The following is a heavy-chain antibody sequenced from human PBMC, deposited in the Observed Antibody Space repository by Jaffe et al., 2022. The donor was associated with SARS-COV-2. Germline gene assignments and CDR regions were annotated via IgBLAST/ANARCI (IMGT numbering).Heavy chain of an antibody. Sequence: QVQLVESGGGVVQPGRSLRLSCAASGFTFSSYGMHWVRQAPGKGLEWVAVIWYDGSNKYYADSVKGRFTISRDNSKNTLYLQMNSLRAEDTAVYYCARGGYCSSTSCYTPLPPNGMDVWGQGTTVTVSS. CDR3: ARGGYCSSTSCYTPLPPNGMDV. D-gene: IGHD2-2*02. J-gene: IGHJ6*02. CDR1: GFTFSSYG. CDR2: IWYDGSNK. V-gene: IGHV3-33*01.